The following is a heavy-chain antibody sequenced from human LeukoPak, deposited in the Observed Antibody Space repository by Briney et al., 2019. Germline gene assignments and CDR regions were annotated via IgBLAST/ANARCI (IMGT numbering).Heavy chain of an antibody. D-gene: IGHD1-7*01. J-gene: IGHJ6*03. CDR3: AITPRITGTTSPYYYYYMDV. V-gene: IGHV4-4*09. CDR1: GVSISSYY. Sequence: SETLSLTCTVSGVSISSYYWSWIRQPPGKGLEWIGYIYTSRSTNYNPSLKSRVTISVDTSKNQFSLKLSSVTAADTAVYYCAITPRITGTTSPYYYYYMDVWGKGTTVTVSS. CDR2: IYTSRST.